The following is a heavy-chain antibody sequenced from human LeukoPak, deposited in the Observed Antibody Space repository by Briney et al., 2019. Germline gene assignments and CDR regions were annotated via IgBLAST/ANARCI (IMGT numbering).Heavy chain of an antibody. D-gene: IGHD3-22*01. CDR2: INPSGGST. CDR3: ARDIRRVRDDSSGYEVDY. CDR1: GYTFTSYY. Sequence: ASVKVSCKASGYTFTSYYMHWVRQAPGQGLEWMGIINPSGGSTSYAQKFQGRVTMTRDTSMSTVYMELSSLRSEDTAVYYCARDIRRVRDDSSGYEVDYWGQGTLVTVSS. V-gene: IGHV1-46*01. J-gene: IGHJ4*02.